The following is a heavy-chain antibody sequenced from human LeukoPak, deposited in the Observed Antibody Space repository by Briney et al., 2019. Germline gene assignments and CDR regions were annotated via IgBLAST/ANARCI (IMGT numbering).Heavy chain of an antibody. CDR1: GGSISSYY. CDR2: IYTSGST. D-gene: IGHD1-26*01. V-gene: IGHV4-4*07. Sequence: PSETLSLTCTVSGGSISSYYWSWIRQPAGKGLEWIGRIYTSGSTNYNPSLKSRVAISVDKSENHISLKLTSVTAADTAVYYCAREGGSSQDWGQGTLVTVSS. CDR3: AREGGSSQD. J-gene: IGHJ4*02.